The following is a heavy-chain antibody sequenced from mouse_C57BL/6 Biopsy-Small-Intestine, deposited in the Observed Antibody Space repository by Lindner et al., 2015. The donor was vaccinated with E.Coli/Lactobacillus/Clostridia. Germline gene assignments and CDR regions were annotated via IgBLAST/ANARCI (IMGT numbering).Heavy chain of an antibody. CDR2: IYPEDVNT. V-gene: IGHV1-82*01. CDR1: GYAFSRSW. J-gene: IGHJ2*01. D-gene: IGHD3-3*01. Sequence: VQLQESGPELVKPGASVKISCKASGYAFSRSWMNWVKQRPGKGLEWIGRIYPEDVNTNYNGKFRGKATLTADKSSSTAYMQLNSLTSEDTAVYYCTSLGDYWGQGTTLTVSS. CDR3: TSLGDY.